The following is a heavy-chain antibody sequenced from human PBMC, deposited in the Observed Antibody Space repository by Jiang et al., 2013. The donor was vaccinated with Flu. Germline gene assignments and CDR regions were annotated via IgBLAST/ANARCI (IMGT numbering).Heavy chain of an antibody. Sequence: VQLVESGAEVKKPGESLKISCKGSGYSFTSYWIGWVRQMPGKGLEWMGIIYPGDSDTRYSPSFQGQVTISADKSISTAYLQWSSLKASDTAMYYCARRGYYYDSSGYYGADAFDIWAKGQWSPSLQ. D-gene: IGHD3-22*01. CDR2: IYPGDSDT. CDR1: GYSFTSYW. V-gene: IGHV5-51*03. CDR3: ARRGYYYDSSGYYGADAFDI. J-gene: IGHJ3*02.